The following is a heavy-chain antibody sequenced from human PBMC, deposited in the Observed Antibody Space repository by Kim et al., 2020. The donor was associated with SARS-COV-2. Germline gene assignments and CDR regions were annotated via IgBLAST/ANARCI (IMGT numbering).Heavy chain of an antibody. CDR2: EE. CDR3: ARGSGWLSDA. D-gene: IGHD6-19*01. V-gene: IGHV3-7*01. Sequence: EEHYVDSVNGRFTISRDNDRNSLYLQMNSLRVEDTALYCCARGSGWLSDAWGQGTLVTVSS. J-gene: IGHJ5*02.